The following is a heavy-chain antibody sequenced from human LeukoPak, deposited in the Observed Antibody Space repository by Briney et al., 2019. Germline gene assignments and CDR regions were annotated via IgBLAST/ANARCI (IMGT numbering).Heavy chain of an antibody. CDR1: GFTFDDYA. Sequence: GGSLRLSCAASGFTFDDYAMHWVRQVPGKGLEWVSGISWNSGSIGYADSVKGRFTISRDNAKNSLYLQMNSLKTEDTAVYYCTRETLDQLPSYYYYYYMDVWGKGTTVTVSS. D-gene: IGHD2-2*01. J-gene: IGHJ6*03. CDR2: ISWNSGSI. CDR3: TRETLDQLPSYYYYYYMDV. V-gene: IGHV3-9*01.